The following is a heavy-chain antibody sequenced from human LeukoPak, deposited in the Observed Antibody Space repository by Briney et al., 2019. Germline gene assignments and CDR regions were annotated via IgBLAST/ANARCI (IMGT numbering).Heavy chain of an antibody. Sequence: ASVKVSCKAFGYTFTGYYMHWVRQAPGQGLEWMGWINPNSGGTNYAQKFQGRVTMTRDTSISTAYMELSRLRSDDTAVYYCARDLGSGWLSRDYWGQGTLVTVSS. CDR3: ARDLGSGWLSRDY. V-gene: IGHV1-2*02. CDR2: INPNSGGT. J-gene: IGHJ4*02. CDR1: GYTFTGYY. D-gene: IGHD6-19*01.